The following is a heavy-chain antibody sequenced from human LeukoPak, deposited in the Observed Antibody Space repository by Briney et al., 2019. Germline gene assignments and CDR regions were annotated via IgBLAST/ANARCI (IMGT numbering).Heavy chain of an antibody. D-gene: IGHD5-18*01. CDR2: IYHSGST. Sequence: SQTLTLTCAVPGGSISSGGYSWSWIRQPPGKGLEWIGYIYHSGSTYYNPSLKSRVTISVDRSKNQFSLKLSSVTAADTAVYYCARERYSFGFAFDIWGRGTMVTVSS. V-gene: IGHV4-30-2*01. CDR1: GGSISSGGYS. J-gene: IGHJ3*02. CDR3: ARERYSFGFAFDI.